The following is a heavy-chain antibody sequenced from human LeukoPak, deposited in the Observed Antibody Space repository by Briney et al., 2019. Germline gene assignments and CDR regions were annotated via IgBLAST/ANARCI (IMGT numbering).Heavy chain of an antibody. J-gene: IGHJ6*03. CDR3: ARPGGIEDYYYYMDV. Sequence: SETLSLTCAVSGGPISSSSYYWGWIRQPPGQGLERIGTIYYSGSTYSNPPLKSRVTISVDTSKNQFSLKLSSVTAADTAVYYCARPGGIEDYYYYMDVWGKGTTVTVSS. CDR2: IYYSGST. V-gene: IGHV4-39*01. CDR1: GGPISSSSYY. D-gene: IGHD1-26*01.